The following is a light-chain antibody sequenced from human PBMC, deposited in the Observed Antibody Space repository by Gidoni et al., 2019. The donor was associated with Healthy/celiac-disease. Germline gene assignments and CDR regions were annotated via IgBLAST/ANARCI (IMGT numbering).Light chain of an antibody. Sequence: QSVLTQPPSESGAPGQRVTISCTGSSSNIGAGYDVHWYQQLPGTAPKLLIYGNSNLPSGVPDRFSGSKSGTSASLAITGLQAEDEADYYCQSYDISLSGWVFGGGTKLTVL. J-gene: IGLJ3*02. V-gene: IGLV1-40*01. CDR1: SSNIGAGYD. CDR3: QSYDISLSGWV. CDR2: GNS.